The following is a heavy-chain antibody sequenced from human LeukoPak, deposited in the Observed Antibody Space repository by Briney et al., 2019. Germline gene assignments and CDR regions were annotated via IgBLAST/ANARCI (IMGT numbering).Heavy chain of an antibody. CDR2: INHSGST. J-gene: IGHJ4*02. V-gene: IGHV4-34*01. CDR1: GGSFSGYY. Sequence: SETLSLTCAVYGGSFSGYYWSWVRQPPGKGLEWIGEINHSGSTNYNPSLKSRVTISVDTSKNQFSLKLSSVTAADTAVYYCARMGLIVATIYFGYWGQGTLVTVSS. CDR3: ARMGLIVATIYFGY. D-gene: IGHD5-12*01.